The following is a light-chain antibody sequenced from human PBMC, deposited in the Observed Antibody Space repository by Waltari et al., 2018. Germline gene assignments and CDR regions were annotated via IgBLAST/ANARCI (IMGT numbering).Light chain of an antibody. CDR3: QQYYSTPWT. Sequence: DIVMTQSPDSLAVSLGERATINCKSSQSVLYSSNNENYLAWYQQKPRQPPTLLIYWASTRESGVPDRFSGSGSGTDFTLTISSLQAEDVAVYYCQQYYSTPWTFGQGTKVEIK. J-gene: IGKJ1*01. CDR1: QSVLYSSNNENY. V-gene: IGKV4-1*01. CDR2: WAS.